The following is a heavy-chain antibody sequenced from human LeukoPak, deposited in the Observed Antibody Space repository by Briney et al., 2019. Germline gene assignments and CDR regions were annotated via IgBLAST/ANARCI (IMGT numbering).Heavy chain of an antibody. J-gene: IGHJ5*02. CDR3: ARGPAITAITMVRGVSPTWFDP. CDR2: IYHSGSS. CDR1: GTSMASYF. D-gene: IGHD3-10*01. V-gene: IGHV4-59*12. Sequence: SETLSLTCTVSGTSMASYFWSWIRQPPGKGLEWIGYIYHSGSSFYNPSLKSRVAISVDTSKNQFSLKLSSVTAADTAVYYCARGPAITAITMVRGVSPTWFDPWGQGTLVTVSS.